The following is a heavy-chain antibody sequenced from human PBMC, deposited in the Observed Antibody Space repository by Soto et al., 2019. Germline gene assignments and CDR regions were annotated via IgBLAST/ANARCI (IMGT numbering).Heavy chain of an antibody. V-gene: IGHV3-23*01. D-gene: IGHD1-26*01. CDR3: AKDPTSRVYYYYYYMDV. Sequence: EVELLESGGGLVQPGGSLRLSCAASGFTFSSYAMSWVRQGPGKGLEWVSSVSGSGDSTYYADSVKGRFTVSRDNSKNPLYLQMNSLRAEDTAVYYCAKDPTSRVYYYYYYMDVWGKGTTVPVSS. J-gene: IGHJ6*03. CDR1: GFTFSSYA. CDR2: VSGSGDST.